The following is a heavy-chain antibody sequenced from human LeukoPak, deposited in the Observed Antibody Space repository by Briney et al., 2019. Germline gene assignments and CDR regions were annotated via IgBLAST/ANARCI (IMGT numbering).Heavy chain of an antibody. J-gene: IGHJ4*02. Sequence: GGSLRLSCAASGFTFSSYDMHWVRQATGKGLEWVSAIGTAGDTYYPGSVKGRFTISRENAKNSLYLQMNSLRAGDTAVYYCATPGLAGEYFDYWGQGTLVTVSS. CDR2: IGTAGDT. CDR3: ATPGLAGEYFDY. V-gene: IGHV3-13*01. CDR1: GFTFSSYD. D-gene: IGHD2/OR15-2a*01.